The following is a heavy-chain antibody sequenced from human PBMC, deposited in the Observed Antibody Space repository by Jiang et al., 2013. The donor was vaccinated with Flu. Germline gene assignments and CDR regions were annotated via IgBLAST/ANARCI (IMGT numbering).Heavy chain of an antibody. CDR3: AAEHSYDSSGYNSDY. Sequence: SGAEVKKPGTSVKVSCKTSGFTFTNSAVQWVRQARGQRLEWIGWIVVGSGNTDYAQKFQKRVTITRDMSTSTAYMELSSLRSEDTAVYYCAAEHSYDSSGYNSDYWGQGTLVTVSS. CDR2: IVVGSGNT. J-gene: IGHJ4*02. CDR1: GFTFTNSA. D-gene: IGHD3-22*01. V-gene: IGHV1-58*01.